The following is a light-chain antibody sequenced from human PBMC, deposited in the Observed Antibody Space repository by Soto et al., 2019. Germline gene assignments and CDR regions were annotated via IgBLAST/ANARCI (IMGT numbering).Light chain of an antibody. J-gene: IGKJ5*01. CDR1: QDIGNY. CDR2: DAS. Sequence: DIQMTQSPSSLSASVGDRVSITCQASQDIGNYLNWYQQIPGKAPKLLIFDASNLESGVPSRFSGSGSGTDFTFTISSLQPEDIATYYCQQYENLPITLGQGTRLEIK. V-gene: IGKV1-33*01. CDR3: QQYENLPIT.